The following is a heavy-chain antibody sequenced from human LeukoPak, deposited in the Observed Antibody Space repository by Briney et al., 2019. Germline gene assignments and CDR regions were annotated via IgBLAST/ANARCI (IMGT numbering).Heavy chain of an antibody. Sequence: GGSLRLSYAASVFTFRSFTMNWVRQAPGRGLEGVSTVSATGNIHYSDSVKGRFTISRDNAKKSLYLQMNSLRDEDTAVYYCARDGLHTAHFDYWGQGTLVTVSS. J-gene: IGHJ4*02. CDR3: ARDGLHTAHFDY. D-gene: IGHD5-18*01. CDR2: VSATGNI. CDR1: VFTFRSFT. V-gene: IGHV3-48*02.